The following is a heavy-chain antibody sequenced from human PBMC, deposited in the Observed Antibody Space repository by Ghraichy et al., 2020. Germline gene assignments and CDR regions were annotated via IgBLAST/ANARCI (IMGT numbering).Heavy chain of an antibody. CDR3: AKEGSTGTNYLYDS. J-gene: IGHJ4*02. CDR1: GFTFGRFG. D-gene: IGHD4/OR15-4a*01. V-gene: IGHV3-30*18. CDR2: VSFNGTVQ. Sequence: GGSLRLSCAASGFTFGRFGMNWVRQATGKGLDWVAVVSFNGTVQYYADSVKGRFTISRDNSKNMLYLEMNSLITEDTGVYYCAKEGSTGTNYLYDSWGQGTLFTVAS.